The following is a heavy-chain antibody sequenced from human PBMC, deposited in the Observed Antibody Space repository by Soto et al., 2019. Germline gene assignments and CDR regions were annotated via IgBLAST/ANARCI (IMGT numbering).Heavy chain of an antibody. CDR1: GFSFDDYT. Sequence: GGSMRLSCGGSGFSFDDYTMHWVRQAPGKGPEWVASLSWNSGFSGYADSVKGRFTISRDNAQSSVHLQMNNLRTEDTALYYCAKGRGTIVVTDAYDIWGQGTMVTVSS. D-gene: IGHD3-22*01. J-gene: IGHJ3*02. CDR3: AKGRGTIVVTDAYDI. V-gene: IGHV3-9*01. CDR2: LSWNSGFS.